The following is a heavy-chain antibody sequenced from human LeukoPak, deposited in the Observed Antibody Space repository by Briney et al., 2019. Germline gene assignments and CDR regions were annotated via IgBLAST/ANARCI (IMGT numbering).Heavy chain of an antibody. CDR1: GGSFSGYF. J-gene: IGHJ4*02. CDR3: ARRGIGSSDYYKGDFDF. Sequence: SETLSLTCAVYGGSFSGYFWSWIRQPPGKGLEWIAEISHGGSTNYNPSLKSRVTISVDTSKNQFSLKLTSVIAADTAVYYCARRGIGSSDYYKGDFDFWGRGSLVTVSS. V-gene: IGHV4-34*01. CDR2: ISHGGST. D-gene: IGHD3-3*01.